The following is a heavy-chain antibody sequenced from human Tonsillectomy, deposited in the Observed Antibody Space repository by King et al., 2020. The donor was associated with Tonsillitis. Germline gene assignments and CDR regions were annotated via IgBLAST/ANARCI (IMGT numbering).Heavy chain of an antibody. J-gene: IGHJ6*02. V-gene: IGHV4-59*08. Sequence: QLQESGPGLVKPSETLSLTCTVSGGSIGSYYWSWIRQPPGKGLEWIGYIYYTGSTNYNPSLKSRVTISVDTSKNQFSLKLSSVTAADTAVYYCARRGTYYDILTGYYDYYYGLDVWGQGTTVTVSS. CDR3: ARRGTYYDILTGYYDYYYGLDV. CDR1: GGSIGSYY. D-gene: IGHD3-9*01. CDR2: IYYTGST.